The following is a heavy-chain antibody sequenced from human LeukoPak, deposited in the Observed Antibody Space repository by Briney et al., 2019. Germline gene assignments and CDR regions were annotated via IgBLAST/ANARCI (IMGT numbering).Heavy chain of an antibody. CDR3: AKIIAVAGKLVYYYYGMDV. V-gene: IGHV3-23*01. D-gene: IGHD6-19*01. Sequence: SGGSLRLSCAASGFTFSSYAMSWVRQAPGKGLEWASAISGSGGSTYYADSVKGRFTISRDNSKNTLYLQMNSLRAEDTAVYYCAKIIAVAGKLVYYYYGMDVWGQGTTVTVSS. CDR1: GFTFSSYA. J-gene: IGHJ6*02. CDR2: ISGSGGST.